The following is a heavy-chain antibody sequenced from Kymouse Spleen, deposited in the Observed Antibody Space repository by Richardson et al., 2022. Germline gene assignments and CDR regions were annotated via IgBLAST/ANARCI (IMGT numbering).Heavy chain of an antibody. V-gene: IGHV4-39*01. CDR1: GGSISSSSYY. J-gene: IGHJ6*02. CDR3: ARGITMVRGVIITSYYYYGMDV. Sequence: QLQLQESGPGLVKPSETLSLTCTVSGGSISSSSYYWGWIRQPPGKGLEWIGSIYYSGSTYYNPSLKSRVTISVDTSKNQFSLKLSSVTAADTAVYYCARGITMVRGVIITSYYYYGMDVWGQGTTVTVSS. D-gene: IGHD3-10*01. CDR2: IYYSGST.